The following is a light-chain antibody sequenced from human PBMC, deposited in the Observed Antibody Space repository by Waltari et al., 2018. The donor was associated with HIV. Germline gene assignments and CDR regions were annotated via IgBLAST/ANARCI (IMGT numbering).Light chain of an antibody. CDR2: EVT. CDR3: STHTTNDTLI. CDR1: TSDFGRYDS. Sequence: QSALTQPASVSGSPGQSVTISCTDSTSDFGRYDSVSWYQHHPDNVLKVIMYEVTSRTSGIPHRFSGSRSGNTASLTISGLQTEDEAVYYCSTHTTNDTLIFGGGTKLTVL. J-gene: IGLJ2*01. V-gene: IGLV2-14*01.